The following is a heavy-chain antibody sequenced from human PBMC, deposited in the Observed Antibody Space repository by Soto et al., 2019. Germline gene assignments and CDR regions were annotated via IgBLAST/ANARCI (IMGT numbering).Heavy chain of an antibody. Sequence: SETLSLTCAVYGGSFSGYYWSWIRQPPGKGLEWIGEINHSGSTNYNPSLKSRVTISVDTSKNQFSLKLGSVTAADTAVYYCARGGKSIAAAVYFDYWGQGTLVTVSS. CDR2: INHSGST. J-gene: IGHJ4*02. V-gene: IGHV4-34*01. D-gene: IGHD6-13*01. CDR1: GGSFSGYY. CDR3: ARGGKSIAAAVYFDY.